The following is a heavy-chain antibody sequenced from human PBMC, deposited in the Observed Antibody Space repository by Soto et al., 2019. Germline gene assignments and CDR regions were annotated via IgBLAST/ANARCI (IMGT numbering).Heavy chain of an antibody. CDR2: ISYDGSNK. CDR3: ASQPHIVVVTASTRFQH. V-gene: IGHV3-30-3*01. J-gene: IGHJ1*01. CDR1: GFTFSSYA. Sequence: QVQLVESGGGVVQPGRSLRLSCAASGFTFSSYAMHWVRQAPGKGLEWVAVISYDGSNKYYADSVKGRLTISRNNSKNTLYRQRNSLRAEDTAVYYCASQPHIVVVTASTRFQHWGQGTLVTVSS. D-gene: IGHD2-21*02.